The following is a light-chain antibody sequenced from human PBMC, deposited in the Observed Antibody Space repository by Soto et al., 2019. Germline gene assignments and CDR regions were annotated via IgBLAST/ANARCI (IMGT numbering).Light chain of an antibody. J-gene: IGKJ1*01. V-gene: IGKV3-15*01. CDR2: GAS. CDR3: QQYNNWWT. CDR1: QSVSSN. Sequence: EIVMTQSPATLSVSPGERATLSCRASQSVSSNLAWYQQKPGQAPRLLIYGASTRATGIPARFSGSGSGTEFTLTISSLHSEDFAVYYCQQYNNWWTFGQGTKADIK.